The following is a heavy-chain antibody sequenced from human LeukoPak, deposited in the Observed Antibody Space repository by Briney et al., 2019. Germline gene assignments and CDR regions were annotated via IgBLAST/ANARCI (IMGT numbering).Heavy chain of an antibody. CDR3: AKPTYSSGWLFDY. Sequence: GGSLRLSCAASGFTFSSYAMSWVRQAPGKGLEWVSAISGSGGSTYYADSVKGRFTISRDNSKSTLYLQMNSLRAEDTAVYYCAKPTYSSGWLFDYWGQGTLVTVSS. D-gene: IGHD6-19*01. V-gene: IGHV3-23*01. J-gene: IGHJ4*02. CDR1: GFTFSSYA. CDR2: ISGSGGST.